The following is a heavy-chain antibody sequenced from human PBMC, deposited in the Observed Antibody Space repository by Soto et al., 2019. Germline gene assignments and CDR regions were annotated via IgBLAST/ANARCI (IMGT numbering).Heavy chain of an antibody. CDR2: ISGHNGNT. V-gene: IGHV1-18*01. CDR1: GYAFTTYG. CDR3: ARERYGDY. Sequence: QVHLVQSGAEVKKPGASVKVSCKGSGYAFTTYGITWVRQAPGQGLEWMGWISGHNGNTTYAQKLQGRVTVTRDTSTSTAYRELRSQRSDEAAVYYCARERYGDYWGQGDLVTVTS. J-gene: IGHJ4*02. D-gene: IGHD1-1*01.